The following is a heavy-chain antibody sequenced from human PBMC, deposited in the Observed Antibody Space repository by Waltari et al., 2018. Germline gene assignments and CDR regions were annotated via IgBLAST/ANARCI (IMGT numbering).Heavy chain of an antibody. V-gene: IGHV5-51*01. CDR2: IYPDDSDT. D-gene: IGHD6-19*01. Sequence: VQLVQSGAEVKKSGESLKISCKGSGYSFTNYWIAWVRQMPGRGLEWMGIIYPDDSDTRYSPSFKGQVTISADKSTTTTYLQWSSLKASDTAMYDCARATIAVSGTVSYWFDPWGQGTLVAVSS. CDR3: ARATIAVSGTVSYWFDP. J-gene: IGHJ5*02. CDR1: GYSFTNYW.